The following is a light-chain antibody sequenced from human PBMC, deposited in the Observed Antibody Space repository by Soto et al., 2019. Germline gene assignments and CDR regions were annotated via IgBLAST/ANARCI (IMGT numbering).Light chain of an antibody. CDR3: CSYAGSSTYV. J-gene: IGLJ1*01. CDR1: SSDVGSYNL. CDR2: EGS. V-gene: IGLV2-23*01. Sequence: LTQPASVSGSPGQSITISRTGTSSDVGSYNLVSWYQQHPGKAPKLMIYEGSKRPSGVSNRFSGSKSGNTASPTISGLQAEDEADYYCCSYAGSSTYVFGTGTKVTVL.